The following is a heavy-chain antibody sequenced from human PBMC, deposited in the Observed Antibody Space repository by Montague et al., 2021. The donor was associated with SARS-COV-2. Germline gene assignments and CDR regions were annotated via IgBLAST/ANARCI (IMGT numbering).Heavy chain of an antibody. CDR2: IYWDDDK. V-gene: IGHV2-5*02. CDR3: VHSYADYLFDC. J-gene: IGHJ4*02. Sequence: PALVKPTQTLTLTCSFSGFSLRTSGVGVGWIRQPPGKALEWLAVIYWDDDKRYSPSLESRLTITKDTSKNQVVLTMTNMDPVDTATYYCVHSYADYLFDCWGQGTLVSVSS. D-gene: IGHD4-17*01. CDR1: GFSLRTSGVG.